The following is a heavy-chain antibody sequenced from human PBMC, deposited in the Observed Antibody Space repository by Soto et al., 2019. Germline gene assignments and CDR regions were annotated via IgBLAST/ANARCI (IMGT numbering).Heavy chain of an antibody. CDR3: ARGDWFGNWLDP. CDR2: IIPIFGTA. Sequence: SVKVSCKASGGTFSSYAISWVRQAPGQGLEWMGGIIPIFGTANYAQKFQGRVTMTADESTSTAYMELSSLRSDDTAVYYCARGDWFGNWLDPWGQGTLVTVSS. J-gene: IGHJ5*02. CDR1: GGTFSSYA. V-gene: IGHV1-69*13. D-gene: IGHD3-9*01.